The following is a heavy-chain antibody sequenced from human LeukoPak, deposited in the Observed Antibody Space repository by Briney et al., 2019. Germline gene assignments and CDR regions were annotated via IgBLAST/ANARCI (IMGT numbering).Heavy chain of an antibody. J-gene: IGHJ4*02. CDR3: AKGGSSYTPRFDY. V-gene: IGHV3-23*01. D-gene: IGHD2-15*01. CDR1: GFTFRNYG. Sequence: GGSLRLSCAASGFTFRNYGMSWVRQAPGKGLEWVSSISGSGGPTYYAHSVKGRFTISRDNSKNAVFLQMDSLRADDTAFYSCAKGGSSYTPRFDYWGQGTLVTVSS. CDR2: ISGSGGPT.